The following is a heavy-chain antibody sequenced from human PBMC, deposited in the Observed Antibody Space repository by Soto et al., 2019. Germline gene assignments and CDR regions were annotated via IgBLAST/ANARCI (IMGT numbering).Heavy chain of an antibody. Sequence: QVQLVQSGAEVKKPGASVKVSCKASGYTFTSYYMHWVRQAPGQGLEWMGIINPSGGSTSYAQKFQGRVTMTRDTSTSTVYMELSSLRSEDTAVYYCARDGDFWKAKYYFVYWGQGTLVTVSS. D-gene: IGHD3-3*01. CDR3: ARDGDFWKAKYYFVY. V-gene: IGHV1-46*01. J-gene: IGHJ4*02. CDR2: INPSGGST. CDR1: GYTFTSYY.